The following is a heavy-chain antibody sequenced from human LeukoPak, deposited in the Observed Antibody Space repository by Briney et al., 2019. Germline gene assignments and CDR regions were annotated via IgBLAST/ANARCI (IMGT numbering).Heavy chain of an antibody. CDR2: INPNSGGT. CDR1: GYTFTGYY. Sequence: ASVKVSCKASGYTFTGYYMHWVRQAPGQGLEWMGRINPNSGGTNYAQKFQGRVTMTRDTSISTAYMELSRLRSDDTAVYYCASAAPSYDSSGYYYSLYRYWGQGTLVTASS. CDR3: ASAAPSYDSSGYYYSLYRY. D-gene: IGHD3-22*01. J-gene: IGHJ4*02. V-gene: IGHV1-2*06.